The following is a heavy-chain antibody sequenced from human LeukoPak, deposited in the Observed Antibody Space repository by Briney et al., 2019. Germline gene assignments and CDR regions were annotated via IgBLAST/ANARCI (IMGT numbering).Heavy chain of an antibody. CDR2: IKQDGSEK. J-gene: IGHJ6*02. D-gene: IGHD2-8*01. CDR1: GFTFSSYW. V-gene: IGHV3-7*01. CDR3: ARLKRCTNGVCYYYYYGMDV. Sequence: PGGSLRLSCAASGFTFSSYWMSWVRQAPGKGLEWVANIKQDGSEKYYVDSVKGRLTISRDNAKNSLYLQMNSLRAEDTAVYYCARLKRCTNGVCYYYYYGMDVWGQGTTVTVSS.